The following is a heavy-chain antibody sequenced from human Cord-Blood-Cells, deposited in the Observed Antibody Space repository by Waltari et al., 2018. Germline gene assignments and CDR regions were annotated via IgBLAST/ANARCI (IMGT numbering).Heavy chain of an antibody. D-gene: IGHD7-27*01. Sequence: QLQLQESGPGLVKPSETLSLTCTVSGGSISSSSYYWGWIPQPPGQGRAWIGSSYYRGRTYSNPSLMSRVTISVATSKTQFSLKLSSVTAADTAVYYCARLGLELTGPFDYWGQGTLVTVSS. CDR1: GGSISSSSYY. CDR3: ARLGLELTGPFDY. V-gene: IGHV4-39*01. CDR2: SYYRGRT. J-gene: IGHJ4*02.